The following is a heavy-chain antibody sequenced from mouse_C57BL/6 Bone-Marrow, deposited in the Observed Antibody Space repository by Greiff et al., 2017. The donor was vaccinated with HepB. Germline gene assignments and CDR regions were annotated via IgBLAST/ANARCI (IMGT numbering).Heavy chain of an antibody. CDR1: GYTFTSYG. CDR3: ARGGPYYYGRDYFDY. V-gene: IGHV1-81*01. CDR2: IYPRSGNT. Sequence: QVQLQQSGAELARPGASVKLSCKASGYTFTSYGISWVKQRTGQGLEWIGEIYPRSGNTYYNEKFKGKATLTADKSSSTAYMELRSLTSEDSAVYFCARGGPYYYGRDYFDYWGQGTTLTVSS. J-gene: IGHJ2*01. D-gene: IGHD1-1*01.